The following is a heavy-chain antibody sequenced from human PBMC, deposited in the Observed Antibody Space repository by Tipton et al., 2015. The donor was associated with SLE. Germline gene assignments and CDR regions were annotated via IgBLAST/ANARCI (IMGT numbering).Heavy chain of an antibody. CDR2: INSDGSST. CDR3: ARTESYYVAFFDY. V-gene: IGHV3-74*01. J-gene: IGHJ4*02. Sequence: SLRLSCAASGFTFSSYWMHWVRQVPGKGLVWVSRINSDGSSTSYADFVKGRFTISRDNAKNTLYLQMKSLRAEDTAVYFCARTESYYVAFFDYWGQGTLVTVSS. D-gene: IGHD1-26*01. CDR1: GFTFSSYW.